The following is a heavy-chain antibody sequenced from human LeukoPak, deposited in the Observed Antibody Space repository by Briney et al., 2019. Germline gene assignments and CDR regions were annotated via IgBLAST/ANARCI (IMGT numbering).Heavy chain of an antibody. Sequence: SETLFLTCSDSGYSISRGYYWGWVRQSTGQGLEWIGTFYHSGSTYYNPSLRSRVTISVDTSKNQFSLKLSSVTAADTAVYYCARDSSGSYDYYYYYYMDVWGKGTTVTVSS. V-gene: IGHV4-38-2*02. CDR2: FYHSGST. J-gene: IGHJ6*03. CDR3: ARDSSGSYDYYYYYYMDV. D-gene: IGHD1-26*01. CDR1: GYSISRGYY.